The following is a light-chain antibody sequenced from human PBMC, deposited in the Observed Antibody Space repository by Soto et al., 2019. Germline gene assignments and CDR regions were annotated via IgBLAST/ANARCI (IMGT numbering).Light chain of an antibody. V-gene: IGKV3-11*01. CDR1: QSVSSY. CDR2: DAS. J-gene: IGKJ4*01. CDR3: QHRSNWLA. Sequence: EIVLKQSPATLSLSPGERATLSCRASQSVSSYLAWYQQKPGQAPRLLIYDASNRATGIPARFSGSGSGTDFTLTITSLEPEDFAVYYCQHRSNWLAFGGGTKVDIK.